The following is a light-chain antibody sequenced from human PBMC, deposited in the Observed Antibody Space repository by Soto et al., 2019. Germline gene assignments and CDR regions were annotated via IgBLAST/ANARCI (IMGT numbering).Light chain of an antibody. CDR3: QSYDSSLSGSWV. J-gene: IGLJ2*01. Sequence: QSVLTQPPSASGTPGQRVTISCSGSSSNIGSNTVNWYQQLPGTAPKLLIYGNSNRPSGVPDRFSGSKSGTSASLAITGLQAEDEGDYYCQSYDSSLSGSWVFGGGTKLTVL. CDR2: GNS. V-gene: IGLV1-40*01. CDR1: SSNIGSNT.